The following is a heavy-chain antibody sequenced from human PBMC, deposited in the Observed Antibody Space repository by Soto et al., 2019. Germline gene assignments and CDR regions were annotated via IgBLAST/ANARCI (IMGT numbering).Heavy chain of an antibody. Sequence: EVQMVESGGGLVQPGGSLRLSYEASGFTLSNFWMGWARQAPGKGLEWVAIIDQHDRGRYYVGSVRGRCTISRDNADNSLWLQMTSLRDVDTAVYYCARESIIYLWGRGNLVAVSS. D-gene: IGHD5-12*01. J-gene: IGHJ2*01. CDR2: IDQHDRGR. V-gene: IGHV3-7*05. CDR1: GFTLSNFW. CDR3: ARESIIYL.